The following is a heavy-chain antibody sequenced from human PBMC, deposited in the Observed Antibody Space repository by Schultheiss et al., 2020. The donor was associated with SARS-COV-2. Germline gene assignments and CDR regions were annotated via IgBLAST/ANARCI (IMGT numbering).Heavy chain of an antibody. Sequence: SQTLSLTCTVSGGSISSYYWSWIRQPAGKGLEWIGRIYTSGSTNYNPSLKSRVTMSVDTSKNQFSLKLSSVTAADTAVYYCARALFTVTTSGDRYYYYGMDVWGQGTTVTGSS. V-gene: IGHV4-4*07. D-gene: IGHD4-11*01. CDR2: IYTSGST. CDR1: GGSISSYY. J-gene: IGHJ6*02. CDR3: ARALFTVTTSGDRYYYYGMDV.